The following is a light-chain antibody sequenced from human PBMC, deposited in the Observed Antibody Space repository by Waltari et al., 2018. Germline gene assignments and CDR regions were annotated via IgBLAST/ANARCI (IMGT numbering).Light chain of an antibody. CDR2: DAS. J-gene: IGKJ5*01. CDR1: QTVATN. Sequence: EVVMTQSPATLSVFPGESATLSCRASQTVATNLAWYQQRPGQAPRLLIFDASTRAPSVPAKFSGSGSGTEVTLTIRSLQSEDSAIYYCQQYNRWPPITFGQGTRLEI. CDR3: QQYNRWPPIT. V-gene: IGKV3-15*01.